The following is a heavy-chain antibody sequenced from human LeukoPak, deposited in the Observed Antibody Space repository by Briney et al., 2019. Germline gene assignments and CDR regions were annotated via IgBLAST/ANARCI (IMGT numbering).Heavy chain of an antibody. CDR3: ARIPRYSNHRYFDY. CDR1: GGSISSGDYY. V-gene: IGHV4-39*01. D-gene: IGHD4-11*01. CDR2: IYYSGST. J-gene: IGHJ4*02. Sequence: SQTLSLTCTVSGGSISSGDYYWSWIRQPPGKGLEWIGSIYYSGSTYYNPSLKSRVTISVDTSKNQFSLKLSSVTAADTAVYYCARIPRYSNHRYFDYWGQGTLVTVSS.